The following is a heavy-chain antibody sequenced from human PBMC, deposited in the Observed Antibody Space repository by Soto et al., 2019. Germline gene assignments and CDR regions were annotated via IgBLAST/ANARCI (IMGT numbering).Heavy chain of an antibody. V-gene: IGHV4-61*01. CDR2: IHVSGST. J-gene: IGHJ6*02. Sequence: TLSLTCTVSGGSVSSGSYQWTWIRQPPGKGLEWIGYIHVSGSTNDNPSLKGRVTMSIDTSKNQFSLKLSSVTAADTAVYYCARDGHGMDVWGQGTKVTVSS. CDR3: ARDGHGMDV. CDR1: GGSVSSGSYQ.